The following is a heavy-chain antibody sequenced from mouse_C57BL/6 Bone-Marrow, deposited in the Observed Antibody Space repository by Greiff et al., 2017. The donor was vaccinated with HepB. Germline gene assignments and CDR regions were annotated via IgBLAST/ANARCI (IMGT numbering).Heavy chain of an antibody. V-gene: IGHV2-2*01. CDR2: IWSGGST. CDR1: GFSLTSYG. CDR3: ARKRGIYCSSFYWYFDV. J-gene: IGHJ1*03. Sequence: VQLQQSGPGLVQPSQSLSITCTVSGFSLTSYGVHWVRQSPGKGLEWLGVIWSGGSTDYNAAFISRLSISKDNSKSQVFFKMNSLQADDTAIYYCARKRGIYCSSFYWYFDVWGTGTTVTVSS. D-gene: IGHD1-1*01.